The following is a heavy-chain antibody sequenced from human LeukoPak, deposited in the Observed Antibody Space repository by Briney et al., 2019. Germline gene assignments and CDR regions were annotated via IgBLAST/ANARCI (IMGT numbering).Heavy chain of an antibody. CDR2: IYYSGST. J-gene: IGHJ5*02. CDR1: GGSIISYY. V-gene: IGHV4-59*12. CDR3: ARADTTVTNRGWFDP. D-gene: IGHD4-17*01. Sequence: SETLSLTCNVSGGSIISYYWSWIRQPPGKGLEWIGYIYYSGSTNYNPSLKSRVTISVDTSKNQFSLKLSSVTAADTAVYYCARADTTVTNRGWFDPWGQGTLVTVSS.